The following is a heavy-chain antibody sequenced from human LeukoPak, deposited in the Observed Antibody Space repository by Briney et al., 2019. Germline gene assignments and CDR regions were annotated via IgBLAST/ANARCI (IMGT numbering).Heavy chain of an antibody. CDR1: AFTFSDYY. CDR2: ISSSGSAM. V-gene: IGHV3-11*01. J-gene: IGHJ6*02. CDR3: ARVPDYGSGRPSPAYYYGMDV. D-gene: IGHD3-10*01. Sequence: PGGSLKLSCAASAFTFSDYYMSWIRQAPGKGLEWVSYISSSGSAMYYADSVKGRLTISRDNSKTSLYLQMNSLRAEDTAVYYCARVPDYGSGRPSPAYYYGMDVWGQGTTVTVSS.